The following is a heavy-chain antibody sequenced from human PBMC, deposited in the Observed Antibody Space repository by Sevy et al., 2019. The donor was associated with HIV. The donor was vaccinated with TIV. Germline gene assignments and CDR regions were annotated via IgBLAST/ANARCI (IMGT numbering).Heavy chain of an antibody. V-gene: IGHV3-23*01. J-gene: IGHJ2*01. CDR1: GFTFSSYA. CDR2: ISGSGDST. Sequence: GGSLRLSCAASGFTFSSYAMSWVRQAPGKGLQWVSAISGSGDSTYYTYSVRGRFTVSRDNSKNTLYVEMNSLRAEDTAVYYCVKEVPGTWYFDLWGRRTLVTVSS. CDR3: VKEVPGTWYFDL.